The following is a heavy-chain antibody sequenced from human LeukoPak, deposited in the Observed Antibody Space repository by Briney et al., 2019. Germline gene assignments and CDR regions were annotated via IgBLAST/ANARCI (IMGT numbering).Heavy chain of an antibody. V-gene: IGHV1-46*01. CDR1: GYTFTSFY. D-gene: IGHD3-22*01. CDR2: INPSGGST. J-gene: IGHJ4*02. Sequence: ASVKVSCKASGYTFTSFYMHWVRQAPGQGLEWMGIINPSGGSTSYAQKFQGRVTMTRDTSTNTIYVELSSLISEDTAVYYCARDLDGSGYYPDYWGQGTLVTVSS. CDR3: ARDLDGSGYYPDY.